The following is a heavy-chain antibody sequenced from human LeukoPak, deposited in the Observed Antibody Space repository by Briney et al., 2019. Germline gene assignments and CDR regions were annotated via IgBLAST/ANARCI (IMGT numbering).Heavy chain of an antibody. V-gene: IGHV3-74*01. Sequence: GGSLRLSCADSGFTFSSYWMHWVRHAPGDGLVWVSHISGDGSRTSYADSVKGRFTISRDNAKNTLYLQMNSLRDEETAVYYCARDRGYCIDCWGQGTPVTVSS. J-gene: IGHJ4*02. CDR1: GFTFSSYW. D-gene: IGHD2-15*01. CDR2: ISGDGSRT. CDR3: ARDRGYCIDC.